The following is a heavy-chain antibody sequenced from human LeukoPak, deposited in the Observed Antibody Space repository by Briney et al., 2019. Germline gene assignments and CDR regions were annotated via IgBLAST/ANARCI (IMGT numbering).Heavy chain of an antibody. J-gene: IGHJ6*03. D-gene: IGHD3-10*01. V-gene: IGHV3-23*01. CDR3: AKSPYFYNSGRYVDV. CDR2: ISGSGGTT. Sequence: GGSLRLSCVPSGFTFSSFAMTWVRQAPGKGLEWVSSISGSGGTTYYADSIKGRFTISRDSSKNMLYLQMNRLRAEDTAVYYCAKSPYFYNSGRYVDVWGKGTTVTVSS. CDR1: GFTFSSFA.